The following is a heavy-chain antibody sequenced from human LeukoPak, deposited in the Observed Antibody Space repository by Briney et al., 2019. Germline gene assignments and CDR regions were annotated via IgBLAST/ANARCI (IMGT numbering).Heavy chain of an antibody. J-gene: IGHJ4*02. CDR1: GYTFSDHY. CDR3: ARVSQRGFGEYDY. CDR2: INTDSGDT. V-gene: IGHV1-2*02. Sequence: GASVKVSCKASGYTFSDHYVDWVRQAPRQGLEWMGWINTDSGDTHYARKFQGRVTMTRDTSFSTVYLELSSLTSDDTAVYYCARVSQRGFGEYDYWGQGTLVTVSS. D-gene: IGHD3-10*01.